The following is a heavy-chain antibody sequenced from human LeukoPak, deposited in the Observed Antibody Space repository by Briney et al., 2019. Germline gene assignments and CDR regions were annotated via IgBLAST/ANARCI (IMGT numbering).Heavy chain of an antibody. CDR1: GYTFTSYG. D-gene: IGHD2-2*01. V-gene: IGHV1-18*01. Sequence: ASVKVSCKASGYTFTSYGISWVRQAPGQGLEWMGWISAYNGNTNYAQRLQGRVTMTTDTSTSTAYMELGSLRSDDTAVYYCARLGEYCSSTSCYDYYYMDVWGKGTTVTVSS. J-gene: IGHJ6*03. CDR2: ISAYNGNT. CDR3: ARLGEYCSSTSCYDYYYMDV.